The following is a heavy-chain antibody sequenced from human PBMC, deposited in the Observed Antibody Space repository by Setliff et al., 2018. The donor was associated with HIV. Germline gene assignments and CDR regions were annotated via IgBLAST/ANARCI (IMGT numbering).Heavy chain of an antibody. CDR2: IYYSGST. V-gene: IGHV4-59*01. CDR1: GGSISSYY. Sequence: KPSETLSLTCTVSGGSISSYYWSWIRQPPGKGLEWIGYIYYSGSTNYNPSLKSRVTISVDTSKNQFSLKLSSVTAADTAVYYCARAEGDAYNSLPYFDSWGPGALVTVSS. CDR3: ARAEGDAYNSLPYFDS. D-gene: IGHD1-1*01. J-gene: IGHJ4*02.